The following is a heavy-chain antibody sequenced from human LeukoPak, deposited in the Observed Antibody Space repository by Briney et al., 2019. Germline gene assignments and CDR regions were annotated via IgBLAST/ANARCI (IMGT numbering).Heavy chain of an antibody. J-gene: IGHJ4*02. CDR1: GFTFSSYS. CDR3: ARDRYGGNSAPSY. V-gene: IGHV3-21*01. D-gene: IGHD4-23*01. Sequence: GGSLRLSCAASGFTFSSYSMNWVRQAPGKGLEWVSSISSSSSYVYYTDSVKGRFTISRDNAKNSLYLQMNSLRAEDTAVYYCARDRYGGNSAPSYWGQGTLVTVSS. CDR2: ISSSSSYV.